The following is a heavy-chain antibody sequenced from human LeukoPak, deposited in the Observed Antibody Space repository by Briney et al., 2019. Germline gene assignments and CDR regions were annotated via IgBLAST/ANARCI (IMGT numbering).Heavy chain of an antibody. CDR1: GGSFSGYY. V-gene: IGHV4-34*01. D-gene: IGHD6-13*01. CDR2: INHSGST. CDR3: ARGGIAAAGTGYNWFDP. Sequence: SETLSLTCAVYGGSFSGYYWSWIRQPPGKGLEWIGEINHSGSTNYNPSLKSRDTISVDTSKNQFSLKLSSVTAADTAVYYCARGGIAAAGTGYNWFDPWGQGTLVTVSS. J-gene: IGHJ5*02.